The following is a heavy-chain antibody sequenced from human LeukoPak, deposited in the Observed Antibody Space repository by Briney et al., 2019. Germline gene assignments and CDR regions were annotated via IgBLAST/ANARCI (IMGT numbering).Heavy chain of an antibody. Sequence: SETLSLTCTVSGYSISSGYYWGWIRQPPGNGLEWIGSIYYSGSTYYNPSLKSRVTISVDTSKNQFSLKLSSVTAADTAVYYCARRSRNYFDYWGQGTLVTVSS. V-gene: IGHV4-38-2*02. D-gene: IGHD1-14*01. CDR2: IYYSGST. J-gene: IGHJ4*02. CDR3: ARRSRNYFDY. CDR1: GYSISSGYY.